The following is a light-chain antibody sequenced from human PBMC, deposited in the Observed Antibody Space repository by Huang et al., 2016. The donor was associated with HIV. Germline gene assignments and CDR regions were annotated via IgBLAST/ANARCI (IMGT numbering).Light chain of an antibody. Sequence: DIVMTQSPDSLAVSLGERATINCKSSQSVLYSSNNKNYLTWYQQRPGQPPKLLLYWASIRESGVPDRFSGNGSETQFTLTINSLQAEDVAVYYCQQYYSTPGTFGQGTKVEIK. CDR1: QSVLYSSNNKNY. J-gene: IGKJ1*01. CDR3: QQYYSTPGT. CDR2: WAS. V-gene: IGKV4-1*01.